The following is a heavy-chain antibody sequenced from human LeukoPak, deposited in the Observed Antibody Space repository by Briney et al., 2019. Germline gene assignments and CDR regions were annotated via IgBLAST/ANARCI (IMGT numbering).Heavy chain of an antibody. CDR1: GFTFSSYG. D-gene: IGHD3-9*01. Sequence: GRSLRLSCAASGFTFSSYGMHWVRQAPGKGLEWVAVISYDGSNKYYADSVKGRFTISRDNSKNTLYLQMNSLRAEDTAVYYCAKDGSPHRFFDWYPSYYYYYGMDVWGKGTTVTVSS. V-gene: IGHV3-30*18. CDR3: AKDGSPHRFFDWYPSYYYYYGMDV. CDR2: ISYDGSNK. J-gene: IGHJ6*04.